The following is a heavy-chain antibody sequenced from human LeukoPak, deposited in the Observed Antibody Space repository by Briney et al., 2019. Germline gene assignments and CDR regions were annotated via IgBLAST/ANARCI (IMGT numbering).Heavy chain of an antibody. V-gene: IGHV3-21*01. J-gene: IGHJ3*02. D-gene: IGHD1-26*01. Sequence: GGSLRLSCAASGFTFSSYSMNWVRRAPGKGLEWVSSISSSSSYIYYADSVKGRFTISRDNSKNTLYLQMNSLRAEDTAVYYCAKGSGSYPYAFDIWGQGTMVTVSS. CDR2: ISSSSSYI. CDR3: AKGSGSYPYAFDI. CDR1: GFTFSSYS.